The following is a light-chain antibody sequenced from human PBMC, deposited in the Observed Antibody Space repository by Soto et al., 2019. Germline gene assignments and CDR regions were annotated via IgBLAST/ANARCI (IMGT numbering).Light chain of an antibody. V-gene: IGKV1-5*01. Sequence: DIQVTQSPSSVSASVGDRVTITCRASQSIGDSLAWYQQKPGKAPYLLISDVSSLERGVPSRFSGSGSGTEFTLTISSMQPDDFATFYCQQYNGYSRTFGQGTKVDIK. J-gene: IGKJ1*01. CDR1: QSIGDS. CDR2: DVS. CDR3: QQYNGYSRT.